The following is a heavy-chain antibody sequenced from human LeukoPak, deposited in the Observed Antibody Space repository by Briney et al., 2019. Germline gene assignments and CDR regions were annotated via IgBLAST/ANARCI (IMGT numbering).Heavy chain of an antibody. J-gene: IGHJ6*02. V-gene: IGHV3-33*01. CDR2: IWYDGSNK. D-gene: IGHD6-19*01. Sequence: PGGSLRHSCAASGFTFSSYGMHWVRQAPGKGLEWVAVIWYDGSNKYYADSVKGRFTISRGNSKNTLYLQMNSLRAEDTAVYYCARDGSSGWYHSGDYGMDVWGQGTTVTVSS. CDR3: ARDGSSGWYHSGDYGMDV. CDR1: GFTFSSYG.